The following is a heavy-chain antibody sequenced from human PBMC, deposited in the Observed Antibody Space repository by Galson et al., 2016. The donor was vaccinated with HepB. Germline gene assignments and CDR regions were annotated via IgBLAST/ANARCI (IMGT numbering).Heavy chain of an antibody. D-gene: IGHD1-26*01. Sequence: SLRLSCAASGFTFNNYGMTWVRQAPGKGLEVVSSISRSGDSTDYADSVKGRITISRDNSKNTLSLQMNSLRAEDTAVYYCVQGSTAPAVWGKGTTVTASS. CDR3: VQGSTAPAV. CDR2: ISRSGDST. J-gene: IGHJ6*04. V-gene: IGHV3-23*01. CDR1: GFTFNNYG.